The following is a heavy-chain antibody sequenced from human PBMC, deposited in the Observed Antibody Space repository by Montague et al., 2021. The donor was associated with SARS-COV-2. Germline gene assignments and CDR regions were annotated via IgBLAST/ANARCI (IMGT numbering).Heavy chain of an antibody. CDR3: ASSHCGGDCY. Sequence: TLSLTCTVSCGSISYGSYCSTWIRQPAGTGLQWIGRIHTSGSTNYNPSLKSRVAISIDTSKDQFSLELSSVTAADTAVYYCASSHCGGDCYSGQGTLVTVSS. D-gene: IGHD2-21*02. CDR2: IHTSGST. J-gene: IGHJ4*02. V-gene: IGHV4-61*02. CDR1: CGSISYGSYC.